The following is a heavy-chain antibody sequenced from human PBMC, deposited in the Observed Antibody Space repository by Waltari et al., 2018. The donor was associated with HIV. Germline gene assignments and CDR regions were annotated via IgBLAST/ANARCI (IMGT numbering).Heavy chain of an antibody. V-gene: IGHV4-31*03. J-gene: IGHJ4*02. CDR2: IYYGRST. CDR3: SASGNSYY. CDR1: GGSINGGGYY. D-gene: IGHD2-21*02. Sequence: VQLQESGPGLLKPGQTLSLTCTVTGGSINGGGYYWNWIRQHPGRGLEWIGYIYYGRSTYSNPSLRSRLAMSADTFKNEFSLELDSVTAADTAVYYCSASGNSYYWGQGKLVTVSS.